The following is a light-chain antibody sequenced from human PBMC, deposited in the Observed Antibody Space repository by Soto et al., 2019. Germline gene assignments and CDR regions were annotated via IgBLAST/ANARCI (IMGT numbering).Light chain of an antibody. Sequence: EIVLTQFPGTLSLSTGERATLSCRASQSVSSSYLAWYQQKPGQAPRLLIYGASSRATGIPDRFSGSGSGTDFALTISRLEPEDCAVYYCQQYGSSPRTFGQGTKVDIK. J-gene: IGKJ1*01. CDR1: QSVSSSY. CDR3: QQYGSSPRT. CDR2: GAS. V-gene: IGKV3-20*01.